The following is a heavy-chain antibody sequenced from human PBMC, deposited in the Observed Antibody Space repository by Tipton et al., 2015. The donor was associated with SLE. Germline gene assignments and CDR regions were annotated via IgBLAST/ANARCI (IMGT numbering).Heavy chain of an antibody. CDR3: ARGSYGDFDERWFGP. CDR1: GFTFRDYA. V-gene: IGHV3-30-3*01. Sequence: SLRLSCAASGFTFRDYAMHWVRQAPGKGLEWVTFISYDGSKKYYADSVKGRITISRDNPKNTLYVQMNSLREEDTAVYYCARGSYGDFDERWFGPWGQGTLVTVSS. D-gene: IGHD4-17*01. CDR2: ISYDGSKK. J-gene: IGHJ5*02.